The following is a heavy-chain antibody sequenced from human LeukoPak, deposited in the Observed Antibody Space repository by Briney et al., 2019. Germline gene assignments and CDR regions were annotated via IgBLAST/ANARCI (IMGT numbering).Heavy chain of an antibody. CDR2: IFQSRST. D-gene: IGHD1-1*01. CDR3: ARVGSDWNDVRYNWFDP. Sequence: SQTLSLTCAVSGASISSGDYSWSWIRQPPGKGLEWIGYIFQSRSTYYNPSLKSRVTISVDRAKNPFSLKMSSVTAADTAVYYCARVGSDWNDVRYNWFDPWGQGTLVTVSS. V-gene: IGHV4-30-2*01. J-gene: IGHJ5*02. CDR1: GASISSGDYS.